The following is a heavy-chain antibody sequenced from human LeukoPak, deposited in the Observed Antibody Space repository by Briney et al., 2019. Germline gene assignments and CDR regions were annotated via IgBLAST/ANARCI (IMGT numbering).Heavy chain of an antibody. V-gene: IGHV3-30*04. J-gene: IGHJ6*02. CDR1: GFTFSSYA. CDR2: ISYDGSNK. CDR3: AREGRDTAMVNYGMDV. D-gene: IGHD5-18*01. Sequence: GRSLRLSCAASGFTFSSYAMHWVRQAPGKGLEWVAVISYDGSNKYYADSVKGRFTISRDNSKDTLYLQMNSLRAEDTAVHYCAREGRDTAMVNYGMDVWGQGTTVTVSS.